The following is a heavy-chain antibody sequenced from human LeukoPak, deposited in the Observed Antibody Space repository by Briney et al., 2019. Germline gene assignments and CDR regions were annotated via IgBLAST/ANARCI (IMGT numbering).Heavy chain of an antibody. CDR3: ARDTFWSGYWNWFDP. Sequence: SETLSLTCTVSGGSISSYYWSWIRQPPGKGLEWIGYIYYSGSTNYNPSLKSRVTISVDTSKNQFSLKLSSVTAADTAVYYCARDTFWSGYWNWFDPWGQGTLVTVSS. J-gene: IGHJ5*02. CDR2: IYYSGST. V-gene: IGHV4-59*12. D-gene: IGHD3-3*01. CDR1: GGSISSYY.